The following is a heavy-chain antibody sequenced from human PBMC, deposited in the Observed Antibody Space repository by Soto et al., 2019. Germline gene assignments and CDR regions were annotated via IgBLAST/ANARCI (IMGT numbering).Heavy chain of an antibody. CDR1: GGSISSGGYY. CDR2: IYYSGST. J-gene: IGHJ6*03. Sequence: SETLSLTCTVSGGSISSGGYYWSWIRQHPGKGLEWIGYIYYSGSTYYNPSLKSRVTISVDTSKNQFSLKLSSVPAADTAVYYCARSTAERITIVGVVAPRYMDVWGKGTTVTFSS. V-gene: IGHV4-31*03. CDR3: ARSTAERITIVGVVAPRYMDV. D-gene: IGHD3-3*01.